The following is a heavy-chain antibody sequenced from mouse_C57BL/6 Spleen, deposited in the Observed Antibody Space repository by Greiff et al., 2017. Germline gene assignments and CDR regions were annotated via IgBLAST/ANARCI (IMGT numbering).Heavy chain of an antibody. J-gene: IGHJ2*01. CDR3: ARVNNALDY. Sequence: QVQLQQSGPELVKPGASVKISCKASGYSFTSYYIHWVKQRPGQGLEWIGWIYPGSGNTTYNEKFKGKATLTADTSSSTAYMQLSSLTSEDSAVYYCARVNNALDYWGQGTTLTVSA. CDR2: IYPGSGNT. V-gene: IGHV1-66*01. CDR1: GYSFTSYY.